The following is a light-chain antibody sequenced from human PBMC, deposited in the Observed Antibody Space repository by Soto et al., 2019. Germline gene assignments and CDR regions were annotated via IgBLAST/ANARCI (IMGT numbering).Light chain of an antibody. J-gene: IGKJ1*01. CDR3: QQYYSFPWT. CDR2: DAY. CDR1: QNVRSN. Sequence: EIVSTQSPATLSLYPGERATLSCRASQNVRSNLAWYQQKPGQAPRLLIFDAYNRATGIPGRFSGSGSGTDFTLTISCLQSEDFATYYCQQYYSFPWTFGQGTKVDI. V-gene: IGKV3D-15*01.